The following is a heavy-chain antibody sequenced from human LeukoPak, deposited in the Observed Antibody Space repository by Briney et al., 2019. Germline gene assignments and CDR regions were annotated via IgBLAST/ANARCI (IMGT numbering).Heavy chain of an antibody. D-gene: IGHD3-3*01. CDR2: IYPGDSDT. Sequence: GESLKISCKGSGYCFTSYWIGWVRPMPGKGLESMGIIYPGDSDTRYSPSFQGQVTMSADKAISTAYLQWSSLKASDTAMYYCARGHDFDTNWFDPWGQGTLVTVSS. J-gene: IGHJ5*02. CDR3: ARGHDFDTNWFDP. CDR1: GYCFTSYW. V-gene: IGHV5-51*01.